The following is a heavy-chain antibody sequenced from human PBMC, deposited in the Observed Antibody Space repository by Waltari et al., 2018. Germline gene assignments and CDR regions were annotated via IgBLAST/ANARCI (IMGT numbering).Heavy chain of an antibody. J-gene: IGHJ4*02. V-gene: IGHV1-46*01. CDR1: GYTFTSYY. Sequence: QVQLVQSGAEVKKPGASVKVSCKASGYTFTSYYMHWVRQAPGQGLEWMGIINPSGGGTSYAQKFQGRVTMTRDTSTSTVYMELSSLRSEDTAVYYCARDGLAYCGGDCYPSLYYFDYWGQGTLVTVSS. CDR3: ARDGLAYCGGDCYPSLYYFDY. D-gene: IGHD2-21*01. CDR2: INPSGGGT.